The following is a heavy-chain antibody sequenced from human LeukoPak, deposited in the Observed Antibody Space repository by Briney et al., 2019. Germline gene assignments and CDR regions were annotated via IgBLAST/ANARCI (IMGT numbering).Heavy chain of an antibody. CDR3: ARDLGVGYSGYLHPDY. J-gene: IGHJ4*02. D-gene: IGHD3-3*01. CDR1: GYSFTSCY. V-gene: IGHV1-46*01. Sequence: ASVKVSCKASGYSFTSCYMHWVRQAPRQVLEWMGIIDTGSGTTSYAQKFQGRVTMTRDTAKSTVKLKLSSLASEDTALYSCARDLGVGYSGYLHPDYWGQGTLVTVAS. CDR2: IDTGSGTT.